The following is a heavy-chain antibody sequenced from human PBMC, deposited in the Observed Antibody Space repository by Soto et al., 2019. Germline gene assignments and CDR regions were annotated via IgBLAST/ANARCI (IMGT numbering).Heavy chain of an antibody. CDR2: IYYSGST. D-gene: IGHD3-22*01. V-gene: IGHV4-61*01. J-gene: IGHJ4*02. CDR3: ARETNYDSSRN. CDR1: GGSVSSGSYY. Sequence: SETLSLTCTVSGGSVSSGSYYWSWIRQPPGKGLEWIGYIYYSGSTNYNPSLKSRVTISVDTSKNQFSLKLSSVTAADTAVYYCARETNYDSSRNWGQGTLVTVS.